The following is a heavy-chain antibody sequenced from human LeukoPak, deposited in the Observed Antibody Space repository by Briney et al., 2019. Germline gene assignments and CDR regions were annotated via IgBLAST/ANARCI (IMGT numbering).Heavy chain of an antibody. J-gene: IGHJ4*02. V-gene: IGHV4-34*01. D-gene: IGHD3-22*01. CDR2: VNHSGST. CDR1: GGSFSGYY. Sequence: SETLSLTCAVYGGSFSGYYWSWIRQPPGKGLEWIGEVNHSGSTNYNPSLKSRVTISVDTSKNQFSLKLSSVTAADTAVYYCAAITPITMTPVFDYWGQGALVTVSS. CDR3: AAITPITMTPVFDY.